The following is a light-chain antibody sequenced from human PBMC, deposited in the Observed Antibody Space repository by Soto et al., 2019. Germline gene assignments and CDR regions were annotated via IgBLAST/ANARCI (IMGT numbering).Light chain of an antibody. CDR3: QQYGSSPTWT. Sequence: ESVLTQSPGTLSLSPGERATLSCRASQSVSSNYLAWYQQKPGQAPRLLIYGASTRATSIPDRFSGSGSGTDFTLTISRLEPEDSAVYYCQQYGSSPTWTFGQGTKVDI. J-gene: IGKJ1*01. V-gene: IGKV3-20*01. CDR1: QSVSSNY. CDR2: GAS.